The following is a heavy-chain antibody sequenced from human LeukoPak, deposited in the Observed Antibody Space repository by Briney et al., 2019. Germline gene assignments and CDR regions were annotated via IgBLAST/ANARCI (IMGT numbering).Heavy chain of an antibody. V-gene: IGHV3-9*03. CDR2: ISWNSGSI. D-gene: IGHD2-2*02. CDR3: AKEACSSTSCYIDY. CDR1: GFTFDDYA. J-gene: IGHJ4*02. Sequence: GGSLRLSCAASGFTFDDYAMHWVRQAPGKGLEWVSGISWNSGSIVYADSVKGRLTISRDNAKNSLYLQMNSLRAEDMSLYYCAKEACSSTSCYIDYWGQGTLVTVSS.